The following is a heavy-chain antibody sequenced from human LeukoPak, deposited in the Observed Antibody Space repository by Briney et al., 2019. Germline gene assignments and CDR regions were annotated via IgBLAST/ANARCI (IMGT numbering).Heavy chain of an antibody. CDR1: GFTFNSYA. CDR3: ARDLLGYYGSGSSALPSTWYYGMDV. Sequence: SGGSLRLSCAASGFTFNSYAMHWVRQAPGKGLEWVAVISYDGSNKYYADSVKGRFTISRDNSKNTLYLQLNSLRAEDTAVYYCARDLLGYYGSGSSALPSTWYYGMDVWGQGTTVTVSS. CDR2: ISYDGSNK. V-gene: IGHV3-30-3*01. D-gene: IGHD3-10*01. J-gene: IGHJ6*02.